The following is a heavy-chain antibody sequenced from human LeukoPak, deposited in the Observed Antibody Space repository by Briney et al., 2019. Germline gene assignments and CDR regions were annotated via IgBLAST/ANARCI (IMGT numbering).Heavy chain of an antibody. CDR2: IRYDGSNK. CDR3: AKNKWELLPLDAFDI. CDR1: GFTFSSYG. Sequence: GGSLRLSCAAPGFTFSSYGMHWVRQAPGKGLEWVAFIRYDGSNKYYADSVKGRFTISRDNSKNTLYLQMNSLRAEDTAVYYCAKNKWELLPLDAFDIWGQGTMVTVSS. D-gene: IGHD1-26*01. J-gene: IGHJ3*02. V-gene: IGHV3-30*02.